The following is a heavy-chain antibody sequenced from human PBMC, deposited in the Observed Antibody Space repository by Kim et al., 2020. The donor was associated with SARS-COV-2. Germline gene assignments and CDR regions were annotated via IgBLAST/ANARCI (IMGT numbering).Heavy chain of an antibody. J-gene: IGHJ4*02. CDR1: GFTFSSYG. CDR2: ISYDGSNK. D-gene: IGHD3-22*01. CDR3: AKDRDYYDSSGCFDY. Sequence: GGSLRLSCAASGFTFSSYGMNWVRQAPGKGLEWVAVISYDGSNKYYADSVKGRFTISRDNSKNTLYLQMNSLRAEDTAVYYCAKDRDYYDSSGCFDYWGQGTLVTVSS. V-gene: IGHV3-30*18.